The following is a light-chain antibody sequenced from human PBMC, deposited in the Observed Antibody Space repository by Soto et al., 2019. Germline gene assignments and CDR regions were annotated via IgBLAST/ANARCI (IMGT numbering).Light chain of an antibody. CDR1: QGISSW. J-gene: IGKJ3*01. CDR3: QQANSSPFS. Sequence: DIQLTQSPSFVSASVGDRVTITCRASQGISSWLAWYQQKPGQASKLLIYAASSLQSGVPSRFSGSGSWTDFTLTINSLQPEDFATYYCQQANSSPFSFGPGTRVDIK. V-gene: IGKV1-12*01. CDR2: AAS.